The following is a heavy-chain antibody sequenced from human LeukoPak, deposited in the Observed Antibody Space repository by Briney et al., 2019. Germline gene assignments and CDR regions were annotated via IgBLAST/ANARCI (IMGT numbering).Heavy chain of an antibody. D-gene: IGHD3-10*01. V-gene: IGHV1-2*02. CDR1: GYTFTAYY. Sequence: ASVKVSCEASGYTFTAYYMHWVRQASGQGLEWVGWINPNGGGTNYAQKFQGRVAITRDTSISTAYMELSSLRSDDTAVFYCARVQHYDSGSFYGYWGQGTLVTVSS. CDR2: INPNGGGT. J-gene: IGHJ4*02. CDR3: ARVQHYDSGSFYGY.